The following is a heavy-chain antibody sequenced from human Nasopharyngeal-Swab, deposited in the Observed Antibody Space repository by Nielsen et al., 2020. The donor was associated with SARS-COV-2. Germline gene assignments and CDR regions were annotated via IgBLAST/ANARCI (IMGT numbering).Heavy chain of an antibody. CDR1: GFTFSSYA. CDR3: ARPGIAVAGAAEYFQH. D-gene: IGHD6-19*01. J-gene: IGHJ1*01. V-gene: IGHV3-30-3*01. Sequence: GGSLRLSCAASGFTFSSYAMHWVRQAPGKGLEWVAVISYDGSNKYYADSVKGRFTISRDNSKNTLYLQMNSLRAEDTAVYYCARPGIAVAGAAEYFQHWGQGTLVTVSS. CDR2: ISYDGSNK.